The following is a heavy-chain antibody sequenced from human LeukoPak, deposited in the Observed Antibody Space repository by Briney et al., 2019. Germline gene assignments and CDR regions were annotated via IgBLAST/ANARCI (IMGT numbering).Heavy chain of an antibody. V-gene: IGHV4-34*01. CDR3: ASGDIVVVPAAIRYYYGMDV. J-gene: IGHJ6*02. D-gene: IGHD2-2*02. Sequence: SETLSLTCAVYGGSFSGYYWSWIRQPPGKGLEWIGEINHSGSINYNPSLKSRVTISVDTSKNQFSLKLSSVTAADTAVYYCASGDIVVVPAAIRYYYGMDVWGQGTTVTVSS. CDR2: INHSGSI. CDR1: GGSFSGYY.